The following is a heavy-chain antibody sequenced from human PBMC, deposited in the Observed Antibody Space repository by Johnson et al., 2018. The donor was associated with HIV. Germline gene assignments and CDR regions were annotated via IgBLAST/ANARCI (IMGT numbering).Heavy chain of an antibody. V-gene: IGHV3-66*01. CDR2: IYSDGST. Sequence: VQLVESGGGLVQPGGSLRLSCVASGFTVSGNYMNWVRQAPGKGLEWVSVIYSDGSTYYADSVQGRFTVSRDNSQNLLYLQLSSLRPEDTAVYYCARDLAGHNAFDIWGQGTMVTVSS. CDR3: ARDLAGHNAFDI. J-gene: IGHJ3*02. D-gene: IGHD6-19*01. CDR1: GFTVSGNY.